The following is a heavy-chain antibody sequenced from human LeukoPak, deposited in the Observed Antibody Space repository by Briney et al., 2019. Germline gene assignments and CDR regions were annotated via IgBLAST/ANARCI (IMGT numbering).Heavy chain of an antibody. CDR3: ARERSYYYDSSGYLTTFDY. CDR1: GYTFTSYY. CDR2: INPSGGST. D-gene: IGHD3-22*01. J-gene: IGHJ4*02. V-gene: IGHV1-46*01. Sequence: RASVKVSCKASGYTFTSYYMHWVRQAPGQGLEWMGIINPSGGSTSYAQKFQGRVTMTRDMSTSTVYMELSSLRAEDTALYHCARERSYYYDSSGYLTTFDYWGQGTLVTVSS.